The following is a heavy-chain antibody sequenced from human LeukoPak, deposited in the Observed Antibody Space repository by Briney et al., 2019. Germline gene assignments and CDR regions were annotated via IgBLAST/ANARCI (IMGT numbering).Heavy chain of an antibody. CDR1: DGSSSGYY. V-gene: IGHV4-34*01. CDR2: INHSGST. D-gene: IGHD3-10*01. J-gene: IGHJ5*02. CDR3: ATSVRGASAGWFDP. Sequence: SETLSLTCAVYDGSSSGYYWCWIRQPPGKGLEWIGEINHSGSTNYNPSLKSRVTISVDTSKNQFSLKLSSVTAADTAVYYCATSVRGASAGWFDPWGQGTLVTVSS.